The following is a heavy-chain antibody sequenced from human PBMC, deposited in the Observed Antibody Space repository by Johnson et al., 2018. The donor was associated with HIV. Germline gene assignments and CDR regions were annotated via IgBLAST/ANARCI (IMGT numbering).Heavy chain of an antibody. J-gene: IGHJ3*02. V-gene: IGHV3-66*02. CDR2: IYSGGST. D-gene: IGHD1-26*01. CDR3: ARVRVGAFDI. Sequence: VQLVESGGGVVRPGGSLRLSCAASGFTVSSDYMTWVRQAPGKGLEWVSIIYSGGSTYYTRSVKGRFTISRDNSKNMLFLQINSLRVEDTAVYYCARVRVGAFDIWGQGTVVTVSS. CDR1: GFTVSSDY.